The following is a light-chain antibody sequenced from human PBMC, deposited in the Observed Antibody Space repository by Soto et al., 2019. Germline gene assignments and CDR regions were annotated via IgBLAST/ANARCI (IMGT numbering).Light chain of an antibody. V-gene: IGKV3-20*01. CDR2: GAS. J-gene: IGKJ1*01. CDR1: QSGSSSY. CDR3: QHYGSSPWM. Sequence: EIVLTQSPGTLSLSPGERATLSCRASQSGSSSYLAWYQQKPGQAPRLLIYGASSRATGIPDRFSGSGSGTDFTRTISRLEPEDFAVYYCQHYGSSPWMFGQGTKVEIK.